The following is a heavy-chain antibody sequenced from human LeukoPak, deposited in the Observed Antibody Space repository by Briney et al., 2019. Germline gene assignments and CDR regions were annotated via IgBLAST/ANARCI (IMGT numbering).Heavy chain of an antibody. J-gene: IGHJ5*02. D-gene: IGHD2-15*01. Sequence: SETLSHTCTVSGGSISSYYWSWIRQPPGKGLEWIGYIYSTGSTNYNPSLRGRVIISLDTSKNQFSLKLSSVTAADTAVYYCARGGYCSGGSCSASGWFDPWGQGTLVTVSS. CDR3: ARGGYCSGGSCSASGWFDP. V-gene: IGHV4-59*12. CDR2: IYSTGST. CDR1: GGSISSYY.